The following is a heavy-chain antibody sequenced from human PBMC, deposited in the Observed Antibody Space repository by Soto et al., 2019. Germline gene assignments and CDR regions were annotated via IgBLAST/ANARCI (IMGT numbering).Heavy chain of an antibody. Sequence: PSETLSLTCTVSGGSISSVDYYWRWIRQPPGKGLEWIGYIFYRGSTYYNPSLKSRLTISVDTSQSQFSLKLSSVTAADTAVYYCARESLNCSGGSCYHYYGLDVWGQGTTVTVSS. V-gene: IGHV4-30-4*01. CDR2: IFYRGST. D-gene: IGHD2-15*01. J-gene: IGHJ6*02. CDR3: ARESLNCSGGSCYHYYGLDV. CDR1: GGSISSVDYY.